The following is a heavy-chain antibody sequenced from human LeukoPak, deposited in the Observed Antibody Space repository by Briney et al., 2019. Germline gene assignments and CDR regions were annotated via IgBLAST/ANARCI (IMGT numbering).Heavy chain of an antibody. CDR3: AREGTAGTNLNWFDP. Sequence: SETLSLTCTVSGGSISGYYWTWIRQPPGKGLEYIGYISYSGSTNFNPSLKSRVTISVDTSKNQFSLKLSSVTAADTAVYYCAREGTAGTNLNWFDPWGQGTLVTVSS. CDR1: GGSISGYY. J-gene: IGHJ5*02. V-gene: IGHV4-59*01. CDR2: ISYSGST. D-gene: IGHD1-1*01.